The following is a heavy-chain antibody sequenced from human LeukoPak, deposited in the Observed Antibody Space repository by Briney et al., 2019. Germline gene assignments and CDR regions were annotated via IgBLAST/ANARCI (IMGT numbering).Heavy chain of an antibody. J-gene: IGHJ4*02. CDR2: IYTSGST. V-gene: IGHV4-61*02. CDR3: ARGESSWYLDY. Sequence: TLSLTCTVSGGSISSGSYYWSWIRQPAGKGLEWIGRIYTSGSTNYNPSLKSRVTISVDTSKNQFSLKLSSVTAADTAVYYCARGESSWYLDYWGQGTLVTVSS. D-gene: IGHD6-13*01. CDR1: GGSISSGSYY.